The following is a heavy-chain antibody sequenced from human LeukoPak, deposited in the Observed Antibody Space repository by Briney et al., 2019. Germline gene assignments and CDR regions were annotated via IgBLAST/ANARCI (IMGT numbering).Heavy chain of an antibody. CDR2: IKQDGSEK. CDR1: GFTFSSYW. V-gene: IGHV3-7*01. J-gene: IGHJ6*03. CDR3: AREPLPIRYTIFWYYMDV. Sequence: GGSLRLSCAASGFTFSSYWMSWVRQAPGKGLEWVANIKQDGSEKYYVDSVKGRFTISRDNAKNSLNLQMNSLRAEDTAVYYCAREPLPIRYTIFWYYMDVWGKGTTVTVSS. D-gene: IGHD3-9*01.